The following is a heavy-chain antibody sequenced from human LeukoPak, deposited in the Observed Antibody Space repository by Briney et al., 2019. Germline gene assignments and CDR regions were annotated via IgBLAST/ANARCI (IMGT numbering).Heavy chain of an antibody. CDR2: IRSKAYGGTP. V-gene: IGHV3-49*04. CDR1: GFTFGDYA. J-gene: IGHJ6*02. D-gene: IGHD3-22*01. Sequence: GRSLRLSCTASGFTFGDYAMSWVRQAPGKGLEWVGFIRSKAYGGTPEYAASVKGRFTISRDDSKSIAYLQMDSLKTEDTAVYYCTREPPYYESSGYYFGYYYGMDVWGQETTVTVSS. CDR3: TREPPYYESSGYYFGYYYGMDV.